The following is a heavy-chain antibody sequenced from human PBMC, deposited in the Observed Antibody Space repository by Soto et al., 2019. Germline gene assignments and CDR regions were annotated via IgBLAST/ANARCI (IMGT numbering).Heavy chain of an antibody. CDR1: GGSISSYY. CDR3: AAPPRY. J-gene: IGHJ4*02. Sequence: QVQLQESGPGLVKPSETLSLTSTVSGGSISSYYWNWIRQPPGKGLEWIGYIYNSGNTNYNPSLRSRVTISVDTSKNQFSLMLTSVTAADTAVYYCAAPPRYWDQGTLVTVSS. D-gene: IGHD6-6*01. V-gene: IGHV4-59*01. CDR2: IYNSGNT.